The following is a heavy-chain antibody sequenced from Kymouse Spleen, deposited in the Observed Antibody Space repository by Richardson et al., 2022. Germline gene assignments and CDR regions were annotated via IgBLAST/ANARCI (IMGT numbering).Heavy chain of an antibody. CDR1: GGSFSGYY. Sequence: QVQLQQWGAGLLKPSETLSLTCAVYGGSFSGYYWSWIRQPPGKGLEWIGEINHSGSTNYNPSLKSRVTISVDTSKNQFSLKLSSVTAADTAVYYCASQLELRLDYWGQGTLVTVSS. D-gene: IGHD1-7*01. CDR2: INHSGST. V-gene: IGHV4-34*01. CDR3: ASQLELRLDY. J-gene: IGHJ4*02.